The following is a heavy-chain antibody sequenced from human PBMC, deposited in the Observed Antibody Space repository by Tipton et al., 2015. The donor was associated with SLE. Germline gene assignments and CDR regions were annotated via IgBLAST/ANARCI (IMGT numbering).Heavy chain of an antibody. CDR2: INHSGRI. Sequence: GLVKPSETLSLTCTVYGESLSGHYWVWIRQPPGKGLEWIGDINHSGRIDYNPSLMSRVTISEATSKNQFSLTLTSVTAADTGVYYCARHEDTIPTNDWGQGTLVTVSS. J-gene: IGHJ4*02. V-gene: IGHV4-34*01. CDR1: GESLSGHY. CDR3: ARHEDTIPTND. D-gene: IGHD3-3*01.